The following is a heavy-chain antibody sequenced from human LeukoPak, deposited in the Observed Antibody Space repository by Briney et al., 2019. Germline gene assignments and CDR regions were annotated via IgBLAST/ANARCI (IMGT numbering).Heavy chain of an antibody. D-gene: IGHD4-17*01. Sequence: GGSLRLSCAAPGFIFSDYYMTWIRQAPGKGLEWLAYISDTGKYTNYADSVKGRIGVTRDNTKNSVFLHLNNLSAGDTAMYYCARRLYGDYGDYWGQGALVTVSS. J-gene: IGHJ4*02. CDR1: GFIFSDYY. V-gene: IGHV3-11*03. CDR3: ARRLYGDYGDY. CDR2: ISDTGKYT.